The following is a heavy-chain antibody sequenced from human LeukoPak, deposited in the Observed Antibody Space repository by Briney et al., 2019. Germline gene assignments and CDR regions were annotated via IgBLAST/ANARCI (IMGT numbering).Heavy chain of an antibody. J-gene: IGHJ4*02. Sequence: GGSLRLSCAASGFTFSSYSMNWVRQAPGKGLEWVSSISSSSSYIYYADSVKGRFTISRDNVKNSLYLQMNSLRAEDTAVYYCARDRLDSSGYAHDYWGQGTLVTVSS. D-gene: IGHD3-22*01. V-gene: IGHV3-21*01. CDR3: ARDRLDSSGYAHDY. CDR2: ISSSSSYI. CDR1: GFTFSSYS.